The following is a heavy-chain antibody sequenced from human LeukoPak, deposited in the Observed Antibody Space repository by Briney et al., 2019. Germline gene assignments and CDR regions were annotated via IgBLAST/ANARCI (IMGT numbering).Heavy chain of an antibody. V-gene: IGHV3-23*01. CDR2: ISGSGDST. Sequence: GGSLRLSCAGSGFTFRSYAMSWVRRAPGKGLEWVSSISGSGDSTYYADSVKGRFTISGDNSKNTLYLQMNSLRAEDTASYYCAKERVGATTSLRFDYWGQGTLVTVSS. CDR1: GFTFRSYA. J-gene: IGHJ4*02. CDR3: AKERVGATTSLRFDY. D-gene: IGHD1-26*01.